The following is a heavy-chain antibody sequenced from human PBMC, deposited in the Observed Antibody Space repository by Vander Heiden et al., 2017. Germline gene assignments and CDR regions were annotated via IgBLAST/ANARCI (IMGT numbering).Heavy chain of an antibody. D-gene: IGHD1-26*01. CDR2: IWYDGSNK. CDR1: GFTFSSYG. Sequence: QVQLVESGGGVVQPGRSLRLSCAASGFTFSSYGMHWVRQAQGKGLGWVAVIWYDGSNKYYADSVKGRFTISRDNSKNTLYLQMNSLRAEDTAVYYCAGAWGGSFDAFDIWGQGTMVTVSS. J-gene: IGHJ3*02. V-gene: IGHV3-33*01. CDR3: AGAWGGSFDAFDI.